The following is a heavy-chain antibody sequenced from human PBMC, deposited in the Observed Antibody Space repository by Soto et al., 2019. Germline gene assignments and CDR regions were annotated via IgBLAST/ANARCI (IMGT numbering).Heavy chain of an antibody. CDR3: ARLGVPYYDDSSGSCDY. CDR1: GFTFSSYW. D-gene: IGHD3-22*01. J-gene: IGHJ4*02. Sequence: PGGSLRLSGAASGFTFSSYWISWVRQAPWKGLEWVANIKQDGIEKYYVASVKGRFTISRDNAKNSLYLQMNSLRAEGTAVYYCARLGVPYYDDSSGSCDYWGQGTLVIVSS. CDR2: IKQDGIEK. V-gene: IGHV3-7*01.